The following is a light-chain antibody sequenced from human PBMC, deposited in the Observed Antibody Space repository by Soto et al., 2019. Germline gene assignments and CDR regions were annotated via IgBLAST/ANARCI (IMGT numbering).Light chain of an antibody. CDR1: FSNIGSNY. Sequence: QSVLTQPPSASGTPGQRVTISCSGRFSNIGSNYVYWYQQLPGTAPKLLIFTNDQRTSGVPGRFSGSKSGTSASLAISGLRSEDEADYYCQSYDRSLSASYVFGTGTKVTVL. J-gene: IGLJ1*01. V-gene: IGLV1-47*02. CDR3: QSYDRSLSASYV. CDR2: TND.